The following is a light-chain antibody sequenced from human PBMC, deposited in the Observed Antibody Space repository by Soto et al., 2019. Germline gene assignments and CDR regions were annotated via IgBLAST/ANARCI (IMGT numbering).Light chain of an antibody. CDR1: QSLSSSY. V-gene: IGKV3-20*01. CDR2: GAS. J-gene: IGKJ4*01. Sequence: ENVLTQSPGTLSLSTGERATLSCRASQSLSSSYLAWYQQKPGQAPRLLIYGASSRATGIPDRFSGSGSGTDFTLTISRLEPEDFAVYYCQQFATSPLTFGGGTKVAIK. CDR3: QQFATSPLT.